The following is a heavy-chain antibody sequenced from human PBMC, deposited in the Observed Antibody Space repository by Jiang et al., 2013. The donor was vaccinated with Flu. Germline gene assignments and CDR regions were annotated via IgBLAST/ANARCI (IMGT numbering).Heavy chain of an antibody. V-gene: IGHV3-23*01. J-gene: IGHJ4*02. CDR1: GFTFNSYA. Sequence: QLLESGGGLVQPGGSLRLSCAASGFTFNSYAMTWFRQAPGKGLEWVSSISGSGEPEDNSKNTLYLQMNSLRAEDTAVYYCAKDLNLVVDYWGQGT. CDR2: ISGSG. D-gene: IGHD2-15*01. CDR3: AKDLNLVVDY.